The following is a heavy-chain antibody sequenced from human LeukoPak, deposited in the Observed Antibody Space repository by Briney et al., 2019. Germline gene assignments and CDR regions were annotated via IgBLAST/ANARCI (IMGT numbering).Heavy chain of an antibody. CDR1: DGSINSYY. Sequence: SETLSLTCTVSDGSINSYYWTWIRQAPGKGLEWIGFIHYTGSIYYNPSLKSRIALSMDASKNQFSLKLTSVTAADTAVYYCATLVSCGNNCYSPDYWGQGTLVTVSS. CDR3: ATLVSCGNNCYSPDY. V-gene: IGHV4-59*01. J-gene: IGHJ4*02. CDR2: IHYTGSI. D-gene: IGHD2-21*01.